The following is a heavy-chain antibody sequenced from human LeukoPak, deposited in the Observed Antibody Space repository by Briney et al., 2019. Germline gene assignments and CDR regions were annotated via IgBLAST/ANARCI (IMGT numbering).Heavy chain of an antibody. Sequence: GGSLRLSCSASGFTFSSYIMHWVRQAPGKGLEYVSAISSNGGSTYYADSVKGRFTISRDNSKNTLHLQMSSLTAEDTAVYYCVPIAATGTPFPRFDHWGQGTLVTVSS. CDR3: VPIAATGTPFPRFDH. CDR1: GFTFSSYI. J-gene: IGHJ4*02. D-gene: IGHD6-13*01. V-gene: IGHV3-64D*09. CDR2: ISSNGGST.